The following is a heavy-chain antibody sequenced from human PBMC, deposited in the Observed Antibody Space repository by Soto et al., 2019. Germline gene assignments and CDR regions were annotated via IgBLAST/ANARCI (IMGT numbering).Heavy chain of an antibody. Sequence: LRLSCAASGFTFSYYAMHWVRQAPGKGLEWVAVISYDASNKYYADSVKGRFTISRDNSKNTLYLQMNSLRAEDTAVYYCARGRYSSLFGDYWGQGTLVTVSS. CDR2: ISYDASNK. CDR3: ARGRYSSLFGDY. CDR1: GFTFSYYA. J-gene: IGHJ4*02. V-gene: IGHV3-30-3*01. D-gene: IGHD6-13*01.